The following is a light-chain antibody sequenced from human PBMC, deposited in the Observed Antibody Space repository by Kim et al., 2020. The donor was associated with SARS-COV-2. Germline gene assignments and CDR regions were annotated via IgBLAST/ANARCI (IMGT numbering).Light chain of an antibody. CDR3: CSYAGSSTVV. CDR1: SSDVGSYNL. CDR2: EVS. J-gene: IGLJ2*01. Sequence: GQSITISCTGTSSDVGSYNLVSWYHQHPGKAPKLMIYEVSKRPSGVSNRFSGSKSGNTASLTISGLQAEDEADYYCCSYAGSSTVVFGGGTQLTVL. V-gene: IGLV2-23*02.